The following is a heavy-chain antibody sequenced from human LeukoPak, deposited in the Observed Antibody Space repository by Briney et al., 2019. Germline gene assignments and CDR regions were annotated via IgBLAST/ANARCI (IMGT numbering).Heavy chain of an antibody. CDR2: MHYSGST. D-gene: IGHD2-2*01. Sequence: PSETLSLTCTVSGGSISSSSYYWVWIRQPPGKGLEWIGNMHYSGSTYYNPSLKSRVTISVDTSKNQFSLKLRSVTAADTAVYYCARRVSSTSWFDYWGQGTLVTVSS. CDR1: GGSISSSSYY. J-gene: IGHJ4*02. CDR3: ARRVSSTSWFDY. V-gene: IGHV4-39*01.